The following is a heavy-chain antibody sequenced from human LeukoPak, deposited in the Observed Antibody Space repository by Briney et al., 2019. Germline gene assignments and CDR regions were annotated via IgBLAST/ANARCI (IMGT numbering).Heavy chain of an antibody. D-gene: IGHD6-13*01. CDR2: IYYSGST. Sequence: SETLSLTCTVSGGSISSYYWSWIRQPPGKGLEWIGYIYYSGSTNYNPSLKSRVTISVDTSKNQFSLKLSSVTAADTAVYYCARDSGPAGYSSSYWGQGTLVTVS. J-gene: IGHJ4*02. V-gene: IGHV4-59*01. CDR3: ARDSGPAGYSSSY. CDR1: GGSISSYY.